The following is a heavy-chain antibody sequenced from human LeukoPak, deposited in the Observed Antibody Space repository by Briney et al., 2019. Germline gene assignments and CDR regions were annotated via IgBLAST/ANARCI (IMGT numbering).Heavy chain of an antibody. J-gene: IGHJ5*02. Sequence: GGSLRLSCAASGFVFDDYAMHWVRQAPGKGLEWVSGISWNSDSIDYANSVKGRFTISRDNAKNSLYLQMNSLRAEDTALYYCAKDMHSSSWYYGYWFDPWGQGTLVTVSS. D-gene: IGHD6-13*01. CDR1: GFVFDDYA. V-gene: IGHV3-9*01. CDR3: AKDMHSSSWYYGYWFDP. CDR2: ISWNSDSI.